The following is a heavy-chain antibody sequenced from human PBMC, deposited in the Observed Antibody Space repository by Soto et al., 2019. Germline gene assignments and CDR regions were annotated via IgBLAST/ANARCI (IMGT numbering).Heavy chain of an antibody. D-gene: IGHD1-1*01. CDR1: GFTFSDFY. J-gene: IGHJ4*02. CDR3: ASDRNAAGSDY. Sequence: QVQLVKSGGGLVKPGGSLRLSCAASGFTFSDFYMSWIRQAPGKGLEWISYISSGSTNIFYADSVKGRFTVSRDNAKNAVYLQMDSLRAEDTAVYYCASDRNAAGSDYWGQGTLVTVSS. CDR2: ISSGSTNI. V-gene: IGHV3-11*01.